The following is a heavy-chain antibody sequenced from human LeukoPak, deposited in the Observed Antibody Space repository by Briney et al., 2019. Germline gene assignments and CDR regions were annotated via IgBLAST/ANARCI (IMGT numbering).Heavy chain of an antibody. D-gene: IGHD3-10*01. J-gene: IGHJ4*02. CDR2: IWYDGSNK. CDR3: ARGDYYGSGSQGY. Sequence: GGSLRLSCAASGFTFSSYGMHWVRQAPGKGLEWVAVIWYDGSNKYHADSVKGRFTISRDNSKNTLYLQMNSLRAEDTAAYYCARGDYYGSGSQGYWGQGTLVTVSS. V-gene: IGHV3-33*01. CDR1: GFTFSSYG.